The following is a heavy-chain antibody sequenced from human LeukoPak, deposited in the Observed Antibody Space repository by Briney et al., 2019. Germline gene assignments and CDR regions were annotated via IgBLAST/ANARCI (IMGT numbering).Heavy chain of an antibody. V-gene: IGHV3-7*01. CDR2: TKHDGSEE. J-gene: IGHJ4*02. Sequence: GGSLRLSCAASGFTFSSSWMSWVRQAPGKGLEWVANTKHDGSEEYYVDSVKGRFTVSRDNAKSSLYLQFNSLRAEDTAVYFCARVVPPLYYFDYWGQGTLVTVSS. CDR1: GFTFSSSW. CDR3: ARVVPPLYYFDY. D-gene: IGHD3-10*01.